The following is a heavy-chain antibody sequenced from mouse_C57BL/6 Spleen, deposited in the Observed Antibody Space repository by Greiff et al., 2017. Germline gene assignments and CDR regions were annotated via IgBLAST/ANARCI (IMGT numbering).Heavy chain of an antibody. CDR3: ARHEGIGFDY. Sequence: EVQLQESGGDLVKPGGSLKLSCAASGFTFSSYGMSWVRQTPDKRLEWVATISSGGSYTYYPDSVKGRFTISRDNAKNTLYLQMSSLKSEDTAMYYCARHEGIGFDYWGQGTTLTVSS. CDR1: GFTFSSYG. J-gene: IGHJ2*01. V-gene: IGHV5-6*01. CDR2: ISSGGSYT.